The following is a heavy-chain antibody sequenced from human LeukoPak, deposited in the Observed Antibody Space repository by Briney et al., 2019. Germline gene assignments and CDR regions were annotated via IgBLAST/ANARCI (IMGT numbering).Heavy chain of an antibody. CDR2: IYPGDSDT. D-gene: IGHD2-21*02. CDR1: GYSFTSYW. J-gene: IGHJ4*02. CDR3: ARHKGCTVRGGDCYPLYY. Sequence: GESLKISCQGSGYSFTSYWIGWVRQMPGKGLEWMGIIYPGDSDTRYSPSFQGQVTISADKSISTAYLQWSSLKASDTALYYCARHKGCTVRGGDCYPLYYWGQGTLVTVSS. V-gene: IGHV5-51*01.